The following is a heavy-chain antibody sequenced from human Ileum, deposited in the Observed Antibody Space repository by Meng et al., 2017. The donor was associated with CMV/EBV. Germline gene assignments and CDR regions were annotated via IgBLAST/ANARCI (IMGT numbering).Heavy chain of an antibody. V-gene: IGHV4-4*07. CDR3: ARGSSWAFDY. D-gene: IGHD2-15*01. CDR1: GGSISGYY. Sequence: VQLQGPGPGLVKPSETLSLTCTVSGGSISGYYWSWIRQPATKGLEWIGRVYSSGSTDYNPSLQSRVTMSVDTSKNQFSLKLSSVTAADTAVYYCARGSSWAFDYWGQGTLVTVSS. J-gene: IGHJ4*02. CDR2: VYSSGST.